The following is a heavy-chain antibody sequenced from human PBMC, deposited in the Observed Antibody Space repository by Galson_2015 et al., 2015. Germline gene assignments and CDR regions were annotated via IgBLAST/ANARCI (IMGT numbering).Heavy chain of an antibody. Sequence: PALVKPTQTLTLTCTVSGFSLSNARMGVSWIRQPPGKALEWLAHIFSNDAKSYSTSLKSRLTISKDTSKSQVVLTMTNMDPVDTATYYCARILEGGYGYALRPYDHWFDPWGQGTLVTVSS. CDR3: ARILEGGYGYALRPYDHWFDP. V-gene: IGHV2-26*01. D-gene: IGHD3-3*01. J-gene: IGHJ5*02. CDR2: IFSNDAK. CDR1: GFSLSNARMG.